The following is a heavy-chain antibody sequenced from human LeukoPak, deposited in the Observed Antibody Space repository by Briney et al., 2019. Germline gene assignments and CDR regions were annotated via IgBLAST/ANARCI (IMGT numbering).Heavy chain of an antibody. Sequence: PGGSLRLSCAASGFTFSSYWMSWVRQAPGKGLEWVPVICSGGSTYYADSVKGRFTISRDNSKNTLYLQMNSLRAEDTAVYYCARGFRIRGYFDYWGQGTLVTVSS. D-gene: IGHD2-15*01. CDR1: GFTFSSYW. V-gene: IGHV3-53*01. CDR2: ICSGGST. J-gene: IGHJ4*02. CDR3: ARGFRIRGYFDY.